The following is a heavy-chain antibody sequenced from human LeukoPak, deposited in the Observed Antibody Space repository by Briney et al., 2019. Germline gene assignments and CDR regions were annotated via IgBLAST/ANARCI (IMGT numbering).Heavy chain of an antibody. Sequence: GGSLRLSCEGSGYTFSYYFMYWVRQAPGKELEWVAAISDDGTSEHYADSVKGRFSISRDNSKNSLYLQMNRLRTEDTAVYYCARVRAYHYNSSPRHWFNPWGQGTLVTVSS. CDR3: ARVRAYHYNSSPRHWFNP. V-gene: IGHV3-30*04. J-gene: IGHJ5*02. CDR2: ISDDGTSE. CDR1: GYTFSYYF. D-gene: IGHD3-10*01.